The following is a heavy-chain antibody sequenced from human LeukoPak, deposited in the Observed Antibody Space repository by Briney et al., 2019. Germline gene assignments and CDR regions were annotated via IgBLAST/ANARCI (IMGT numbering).Heavy chain of an antibody. Sequence: GGSLRLSCAASGFTFSSYAMSWVRQAPGKGLEWVSAISGSGGSTYYADSVKGRFTISRDNAKNSLYLQMNSLRAEDTAVYYCAKDGVYDSSGYYMAPDAFDIWGQGTMVTVSS. CDR1: GFTFSSYA. CDR2: ISGSGGST. J-gene: IGHJ3*02. D-gene: IGHD3-22*01. V-gene: IGHV3-23*01. CDR3: AKDGVYDSSGYYMAPDAFDI.